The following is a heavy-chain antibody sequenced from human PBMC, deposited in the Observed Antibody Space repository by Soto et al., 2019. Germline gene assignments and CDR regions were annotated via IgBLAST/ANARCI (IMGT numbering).Heavy chain of an antibody. V-gene: IGHV3-74*01. CDR1: GFTFSSYW. CDR2: INSDGSST. CDR3: ARDLKDGSSWYLDVWFDP. J-gene: IGHJ5*02. D-gene: IGHD6-13*01. Sequence: GSLRLSCAASGFTFSSYWMHWVRQAPGKGLVWVSRINSDGSSTSYADSVKGRFTISRDNAKNTLYLQMNSLRAEDTAVYYCARDLKDGSSWYLDVWFDPWGQGTLVTVSS.